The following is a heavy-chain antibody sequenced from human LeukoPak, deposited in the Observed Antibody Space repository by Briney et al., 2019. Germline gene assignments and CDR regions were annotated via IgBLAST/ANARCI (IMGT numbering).Heavy chain of an antibody. V-gene: IGHV4-59*01. Sequence: LGTLALTCTVSGGSISSYYWSWIRQPPGKGLEWIGYIYYSGSTNYNPSLKSRVTISVDTSKNQFSLKLSSVTAADTAVYYCARGIVVPAARFDPWGQGTLVTVSS. CDR1: GGSISSYY. J-gene: IGHJ5*02. D-gene: IGHD2-2*01. CDR2: IYYSGST. CDR3: ARGIVVPAARFDP.